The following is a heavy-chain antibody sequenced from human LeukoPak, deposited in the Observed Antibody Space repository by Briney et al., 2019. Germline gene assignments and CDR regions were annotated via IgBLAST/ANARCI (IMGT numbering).Heavy chain of an antibody. CDR1: GGSFSGYY. D-gene: IGHD7-27*01. Sequence: PSETLSLTCAVYGGSFSGYYWSWIRQPPGKGLEWIGEINHSGSTNYNPSLKSRVTISVDTSKNQFSLKLSSVTAADTAVYYCARAPRNWGFDYWGQGTLVTVSS. J-gene: IGHJ4*02. V-gene: IGHV4-34*01. CDR2: INHSGST. CDR3: ARAPRNWGFDY.